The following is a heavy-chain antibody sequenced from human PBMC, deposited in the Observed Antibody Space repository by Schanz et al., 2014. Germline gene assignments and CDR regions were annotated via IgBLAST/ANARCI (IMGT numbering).Heavy chain of an antibody. J-gene: IGHJ5*02. D-gene: IGHD3-22*01. V-gene: IGHV1-69*04. Sequence: QVQLVQSGAEVKKPGASVKVSCKASGYTFTSYGISWVRQAPGQGLEWVGRFIPILDVGNYAQQFQGRVTITADKSSDTAYMELSSLRSEDTAVYYCAREVGLYDRGWFDPWGQGTLVTVSS. CDR3: AREVGLYDRGWFDP. CDR2: FIPILDVG. CDR1: GYTFTSYG.